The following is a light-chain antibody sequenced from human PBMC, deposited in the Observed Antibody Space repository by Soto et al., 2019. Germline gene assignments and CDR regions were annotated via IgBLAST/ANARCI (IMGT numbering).Light chain of an antibody. J-gene: IGLJ1*01. CDR1: GGYNY. Sequence: QSVLTQPASVSGSPGQSITISCIGGYNYVSWYQQHPGKAPKLMIYEVYNRPSGVSNRFSGSTSGNTASLTISGLQAEDEADYYCSSYTSSSTPVFGTGTRSPS. CDR3: SSYTSSSTPV. V-gene: IGLV2-14*01. CDR2: EVY.